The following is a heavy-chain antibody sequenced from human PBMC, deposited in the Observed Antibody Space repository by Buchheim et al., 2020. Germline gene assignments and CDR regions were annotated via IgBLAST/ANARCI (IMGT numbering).Heavy chain of an antibody. J-gene: IGHJ4*02. CDR1: GGTFSTYT. V-gene: IGHV1-69*08. D-gene: IGHD2-2*02. Sequence: QVQLVQSGAEVKKPGSSVKVACKASGGTFSTYTINWVRQAPGQGLEWMGRIIPMVSKVNYAQKFQGRVTINAEKSTSTAYTEVSSLTYDDTAIYYCARDPYTPSPGPDSYWGQGTL. CDR2: IIPMVSKV. CDR3: ARDPYTPSPGPDSY.